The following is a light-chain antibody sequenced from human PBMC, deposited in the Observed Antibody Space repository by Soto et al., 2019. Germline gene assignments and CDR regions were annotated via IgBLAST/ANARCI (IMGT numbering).Light chain of an antibody. Sequence: EIVLTQSTATPSLSPGERATLSCRASQSVGSYLAWYRQKPGQAPSLLIYDASHRATGIPARFSGSGSGTDFTLTIPTLEPEDFALYYCQHRSNWPITFGQGTRLEIK. CDR2: DAS. J-gene: IGKJ5*01. V-gene: IGKV3-11*01. CDR1: QSVGSY. CDR3: QHRSNWPIT.